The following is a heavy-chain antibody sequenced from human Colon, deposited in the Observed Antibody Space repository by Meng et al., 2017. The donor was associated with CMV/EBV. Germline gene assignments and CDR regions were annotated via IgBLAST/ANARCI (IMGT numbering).Heavy chain of an antibody. Sequence: QVPLPEWRGRMVYSAEPLSLPCPVCADSSSGRSYYWGWIRPPPGKGLEWIACICYNGNDYPNPTLRGPVTMSRDTSNNPLTLRLISVTAADTSVYYCARMSLHRYFDLWGHGTLVTVSS. CDR1: ADSSSGRSYY. CDR3: ARMSLHRYFDL. D-gene: IGHD4-11*01. V-gene: IGHV4-39*07. J-gene: IGHJ2*01. CDR2: ICYNGND.